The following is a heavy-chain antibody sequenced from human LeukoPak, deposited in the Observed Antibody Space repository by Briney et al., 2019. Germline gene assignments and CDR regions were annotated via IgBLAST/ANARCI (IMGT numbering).Heavy chain of an antibody. Sequence: PSETLSLSCSVSGGSMSNYYWSWIRQPPGKGLEWIGYIYYSGSTNYNPSLKSRVTISVDTSKNQFSLILGSVTAADTAVYYCARDLRGTSCYDYWGPGTLVTVSS. CDR3: ARDLRGTSCYDY. D-gene: IGHD2-2*01. V-gene: IGHV4-59*01. CDR1: GGSMSNYY. J-gene: IGHJ4*02. CDR2: IYYSGST.